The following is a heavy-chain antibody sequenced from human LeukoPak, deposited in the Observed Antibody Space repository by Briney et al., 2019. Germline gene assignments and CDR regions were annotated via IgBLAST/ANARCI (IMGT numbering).Heavy chain of an antibody. CDR1: GYSFTSYW. D-gene: IGHD6-19*01. J-gene: IGHJ5*02. Sequence: GESLKISCKGSGYSFTSYWIGWVRQMPGKGLEWMGIIHPGDSDTTYSPSFQGQVTISADKSISTAYLQWSSLKASDTAMYYCARQWLVEENWFDPWGQGTLVTVSS. CDR2: IHPGDSDT. V-gene: IGHV5-51*01. CDR3: ARQWLVEENWFDP.